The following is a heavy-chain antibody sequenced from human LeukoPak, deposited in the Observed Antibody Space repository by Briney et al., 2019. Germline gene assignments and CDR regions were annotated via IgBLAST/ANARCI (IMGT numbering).Heavy chain of an antibody. V-gene: IGHV3-48*02. J-gene: IGHJ6*02. D-gene: IGHD3-22*01. Sequence: GGSLRLSCAASGFTFSSYWMNWARQAPGKGLEWVSYISSSSSTIYYADSVKGRFTISRDNAKNSLYLQMNSLRDEDTAVYYCARDYYDSSGYYRHGMDVWGQGTTVTISS. CDR2: ISSSSSTI. CDR1: GFTFSSYW. CDR3: ARDYYDSSGYYRHGMDV.